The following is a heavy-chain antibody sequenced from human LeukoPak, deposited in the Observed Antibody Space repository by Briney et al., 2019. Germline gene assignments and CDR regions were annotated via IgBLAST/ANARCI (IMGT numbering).Heavy chain of an antibody. J-gene: IGHJ4*02. CDR3: ARDPHDYHDSSGYYGGY. D-gene: IGHD3-22*01. CDR2: IDSDTYGNTI. V-gene: IGHV3-48*02. CDR1: GFTLSSYS. Sequence: PGGSLRLSCAASGFTLSSYSMNWVRQAPGKGLEWISYIDSDTYGNTIYYPHTVKGRFTISRDNAKNSLYLQMDSLRDEDTAVYYCARDPHDYHDSSGYYGGYWGQGTLVTVSS.